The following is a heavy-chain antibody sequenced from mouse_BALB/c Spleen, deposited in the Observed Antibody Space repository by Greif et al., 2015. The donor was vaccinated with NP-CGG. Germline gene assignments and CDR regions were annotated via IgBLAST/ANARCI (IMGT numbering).Heavy chain of an antibody. CDR1: GFTFTDYY. CDR3: ARDMKWGRAYCFDY. J-gene: IGHJ2*01. Sequence: EVKVVESGGGLVQPGGSLRLSCATSGFTFTDYYMSWVRQPPGKALEWLGFIRNKANGYTTEYSASVKGRFTISRDNSQSILYLQMNTLRAEDSATYYCARDMKWGRAYCFDYWGQGTTLTVSS. D-gene: IGHD3-3*01. CDR2: IRNKANGYTT. V-gene: IGHV7-3*02.